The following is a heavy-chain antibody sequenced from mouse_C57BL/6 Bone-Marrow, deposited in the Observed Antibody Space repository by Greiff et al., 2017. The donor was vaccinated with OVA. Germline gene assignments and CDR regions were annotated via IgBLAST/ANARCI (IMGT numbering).Heavy chain of an antibody. Sequence: VQLQQSGAELVRPGASVKLSCKASGYTFTDYYINWVKQRPGQGLEWIARIYPGSGNTYYNEKFKGKATLTAEKSSSTAYMQLSSLTSEDSAVYFCARSITTVWGQGTLVTVSA. CDR1: GYTFTDYY. CDR3: ARSITTV. CDR2: IYPGSGNT. D-gene: IGHD1-1*01. V-gene: IGHV1-76*01. J-gene: IGHJ3*01.